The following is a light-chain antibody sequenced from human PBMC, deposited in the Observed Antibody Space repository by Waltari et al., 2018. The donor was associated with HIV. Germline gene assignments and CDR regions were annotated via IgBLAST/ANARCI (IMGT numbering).Light chain of an antibody. CDR1: QSVSTF. J-gene: IGKJ1*01. Sequence: DIQMTQSPSSLSASVGDRVTITCRASQSVSTFLNWYQQKTGKAPELLIYTASSLQSGVPSRCSGIGSGTDFTLTSSILHPEDFATNYGQQGYNNPRSFGQGTKVEI. V-gene: IGKV1-39*01. CDR2: TAS. CDR3: QQGYNNPRS.